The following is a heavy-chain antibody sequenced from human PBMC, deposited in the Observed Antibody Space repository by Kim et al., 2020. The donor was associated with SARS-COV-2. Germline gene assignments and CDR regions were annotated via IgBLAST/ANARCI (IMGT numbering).Heavy chain of an antibody. CDR3: ARRTAVAGGWFDP. J-gene: IGHJ5*02. D-gene: IGHD6-19*01. V-gene: IGHV4-39*01. Sequence: PARKSRATHAVDTSRNQFSLKLGSVTAADTAVYYCARRTAVAGGWFDPWGQGTLVTVSS.